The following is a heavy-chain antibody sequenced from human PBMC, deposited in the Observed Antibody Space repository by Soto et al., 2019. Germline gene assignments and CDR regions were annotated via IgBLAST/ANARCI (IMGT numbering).Heavy chain of an antibody. CDR3: ARWEQPLFDY. V-gene: IGHV3-30-3*01. CDR1: GFTVSAYT. J-gene: IGHJ4*02. D-gene: IGHD1-26*01. CDR2: ISSDGNNK. Sequence: QVQLVESGGGVVQPGRSLRLSCEASGFTVSAYTMHWVRQAPGKGLEWVAVISSDGNNKYYTDSVKGRFTISRDTSTNTLYLQMNSMRAEDTAVYYCARWEQPLFDYWGQGTLVTVSS.